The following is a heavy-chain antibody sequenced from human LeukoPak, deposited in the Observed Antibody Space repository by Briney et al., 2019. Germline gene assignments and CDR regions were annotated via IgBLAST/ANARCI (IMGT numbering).Heavy chain of an antibody. D-gene: IGHD6-19*01. V-gene: IGHV4-4*09. CDR1: GGSISSYY. Sequence: SETLSLTCTVSGGSISSYYWSWIRQPPGKGLEWIGYIYTSGSTNYNPSLKSRVTISVDTSKNQFSLKLSSVTAADTAVYYCASYPYNSGWHFDSWGQGTLVTVSS. CDR3: ASYPYNSGWHFDS. J-gene: IGHJ5*01. CDR2: IYTSGST.